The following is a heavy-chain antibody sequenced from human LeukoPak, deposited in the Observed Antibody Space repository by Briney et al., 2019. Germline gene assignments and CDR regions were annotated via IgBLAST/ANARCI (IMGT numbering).Heavy chain of an antibody. Sequence: SETLSLTCAVYGGSFSGYYWSWIRQPPGKGLEWIGEINHSGSTNYNPSLKSRVTISVDTSKNQFSLKLSSVTAADTAVYYCARGLRAPFKGTTVTKYYYYYYYMDVWGKGTTVTVSS. CDR3: ARGLRAPFKGTTVTKYYYYYYYMDV. CDR1: GGSFSGYY. J-gene: IGHJ6*03. CDR2: INHSGST. V-gene: IGHV4-34*01. D-gene: IGHD4-11*01.